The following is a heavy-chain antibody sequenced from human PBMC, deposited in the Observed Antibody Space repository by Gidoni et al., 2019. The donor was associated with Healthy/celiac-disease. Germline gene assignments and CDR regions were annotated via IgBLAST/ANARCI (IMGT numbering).Heavy chain of an antibody. CDR1: GFTFRDSS. D-gene: IGHD1-20*01. Sequence: QVQLVESAGGLVKPGGSLRLSCADSGFTFRDSSRSWIRQAPGKGLEWVSYISSSGSTRYYADTVKGRFAISRDNAKNTLYLQMNSLRAEDTAVYYCARGLYNWNHYYYDYGMDVWGQGTTVTVSS. V-gene: IGHV3-11*01. CDR3: ARGLYNWNHYYYDYGMDV. J-gene: IGHJ6*02. CDR2: ISSSGSTR.